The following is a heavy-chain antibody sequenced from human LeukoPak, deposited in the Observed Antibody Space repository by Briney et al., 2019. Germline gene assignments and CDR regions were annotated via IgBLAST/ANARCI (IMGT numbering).Heavy chain of an antibody. V-gene: IGHV3-7*03. CDR1: GFMFSSDW. CDR3: AKEGRSLQTC. CDR2: IKEDGTET. D-gene: IGHD5-24*01. J-gene: IGHJ4*02. Sequence: GGSLRLSCAASGFMFSSDWMSWVRLAPGKGLEWVANIKEDGTETYYVDSVKGRFTISRDNAKNSLYLQMNSLRVEDTAVYYCAKEGRSLQTCWGQGTLVTVSS.